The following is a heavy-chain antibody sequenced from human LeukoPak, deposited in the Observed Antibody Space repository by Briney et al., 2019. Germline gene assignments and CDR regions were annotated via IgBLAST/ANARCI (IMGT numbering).Heavy chain of an antibody. J-gene: IGHJ4*02. CDR3: ASGIYYGSGSSYYFDY. CDR1: GYSFTSYW. D-gene: IGHD3-10*01. CDR2: IYPGDSDT. Sequence: GESLKISCKGSGYSFTSYWIGWVRQMPGKGLEWMGIIYPGDSDTRYSPSFQGQVTISADKSISTAYLQWSSLKASDTAMYYCASGIYYGSGSSYYFDYWGQGTLVTVSS. V-gene: IGHV5-51*01.